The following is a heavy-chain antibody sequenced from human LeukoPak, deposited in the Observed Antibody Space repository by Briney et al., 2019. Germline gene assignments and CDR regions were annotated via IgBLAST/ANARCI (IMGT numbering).Heavy chain of an antibody. CDR1: GGSFSGYY. Sequence: KPSETLSLTCAVYGGSFSGYYWSWIRQPPGKGLEWIGEINHSGSTNYNPSLKSRVAISVDTSKNQFSLKLSSVTAADTAVYYCASVCIVGATVADYWGQGTLVTVSS. CDR3: ASVCIVGATVADY. CDR2: INHSGST. V-gene: IGHV4-34*01. J-gene: IGHJ4*02. D-gene: IGHD1-26*01.